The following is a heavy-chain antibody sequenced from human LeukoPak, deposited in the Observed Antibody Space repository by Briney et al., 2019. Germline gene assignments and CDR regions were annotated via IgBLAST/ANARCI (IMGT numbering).Heavy chain of an antibody. CDR2: IYYSGST. J-gene: IGHJ6*02. Sequence: NTSETPSLTCTVSGGSVTSYYWSWIRQPPGKGLEWIGYIYYSGSTDYNPSLKSRVTISVDTSKNQFSLKLSSVTAADTAVYYCARHGPLYEYFYYNMDVWGQGTTVTVSS. CDR3: ARHGPLYEYFYYNMDV. V-gene: IGHV4-59*08. D-gene: IGHD5/OR15-5a*01. CDR1: GGSVTSYY.